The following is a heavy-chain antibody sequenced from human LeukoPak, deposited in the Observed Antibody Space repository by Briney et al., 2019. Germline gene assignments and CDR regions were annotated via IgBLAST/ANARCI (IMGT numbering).Heavy chain of an antibody. Sequence: ASVKVSCKASGYTFTSYGISWVRQAPGQGLEWMGWVSAYNGNTNYAQKLQGRVTMTTDTSTSTAYMELRSLRSDDTAVYYCVYSSSWHTARIEHWGQGTLVTVPS. CDR1: GYTFTSYG. V-gene: IGHV1-18*01. CDR2: VSAYNGNT. J-gene: IGHJ5*02. D-gene: IGHD6-13*01. CDR3: VYSSSWHTARIEH.